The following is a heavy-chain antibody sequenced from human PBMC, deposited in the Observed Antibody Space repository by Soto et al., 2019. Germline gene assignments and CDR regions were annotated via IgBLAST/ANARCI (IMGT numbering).Heavy chain of an antibody. CDR1: GFTFSSYA. J-gene: IGHJ4*02. D-gene: IGHD3-3*01. Sequence: QVQLVESGGGVVQPGRSLRLSCVASGFTFSSYAMHWVRQAPGKGLEWVAVISYDGSNKYYADSVKGRFTISRDNSKNTLYLQMNSLRAEDTAVYYCARQGYDFWSGTPHFDYWGQGTLVTVSS. V-gene: IGHV3-30-3*01. CDR2: ISYDGSNK. CDR3: ARQGYDFWSGTPHFDY.